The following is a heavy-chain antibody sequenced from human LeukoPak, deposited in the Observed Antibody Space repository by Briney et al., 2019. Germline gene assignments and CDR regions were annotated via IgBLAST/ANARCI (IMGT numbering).Heavy chain of an antibody. J-gene: IGHJ6*03. D-gene: IGHD5-18*01. Sequence: GGSLRLSCAASGFTFSSQAMSWVRQAPGKGLEWVSAVSGSGDNTYYADSVKGRFTIPRDNSKNTLYLHMSSLRAEDTAVYYCACTAYYYYYLDVWGKGTTVTVSS. CDR3: ACTAYYYYYLDV. CDR1: GFTFSSQA. CDR2: VSGSGDNT. V-gene: IGHV3-23*01.